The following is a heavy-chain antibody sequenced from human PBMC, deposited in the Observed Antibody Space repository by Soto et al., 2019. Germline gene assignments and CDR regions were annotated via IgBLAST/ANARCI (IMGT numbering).Heavy chain of an antibody. V-gene: IGHV5-51*01. CDR2: IYPGDSDT. CDR1: GYSFTSYW. Sequence: ETLKISCKGSGYSFTSYWIGWVRQMPGKGLEWMGIIYPGDSDTRYSPSFQGQVTISADKSISTAYLQWSSLKASDTAIYYCARTAAAGKYYYGVDVWGQGTTVTVSS. CDR3: ARTAAAGKYYYGVDV. J-gene: IGHJ6*02. D-gene: IGHD6-13*01.